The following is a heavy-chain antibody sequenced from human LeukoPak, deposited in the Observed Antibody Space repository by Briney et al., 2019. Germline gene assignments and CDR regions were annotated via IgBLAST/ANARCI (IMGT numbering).Heavy chain of an antibody. D-gene: IGHD2-15*01. J-gene: IGHJ4*02. CDR3: TKNVPGRAIDY. CDR2: VRTGFDT. Sequence: PGGSLRLSCVASGFTFSSHAMSWVRQAPGKGLEWVSTVRTGFDTYYTDSVKGRFTISRDNSKNTLSLQMSSLRAEDTATYYCTKNVPGRAIDYWGQGTLVTVSS. V-gene: IGHV3-23*01. CDR1: GFTFSSHA.